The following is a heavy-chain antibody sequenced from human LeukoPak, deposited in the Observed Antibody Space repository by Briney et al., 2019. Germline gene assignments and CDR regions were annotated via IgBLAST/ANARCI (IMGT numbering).Heavy chain of an antibody. Sequence: GGSLRLSCAASGFTFGSYAMSWVRQAPGKGLEWVSAISGSGGSTYYADSVKGRFTISRDNSRNTLYLQMNSLRAEDTAVYYCAKYYYDFWSGYFNWGQGTLVTVSS. CDR2: ISGSGGST. CDR3: AKYYYDFWSGYFN. J-gene: IGHJ4*02. CDR1: GFTFGSYA. D-gene: IGHD3-3*01. V-gene: IGHV3-23*01.